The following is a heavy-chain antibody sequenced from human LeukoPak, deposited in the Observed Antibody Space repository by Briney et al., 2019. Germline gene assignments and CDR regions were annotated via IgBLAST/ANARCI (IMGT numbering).Heavy chain of an antibody. D-gene: IGHD3-10*01. J-gene: IGHJ4*02. CDR1: GFTFSTYG. Sequence: GGSLRLSCAASGFTFSTYGMHWVRQAPGKGLEWVAVIWYDGSIKYYGDSVKGRFTISRDNSKNTLYLQMNSLRPEDTAVYYCAKDSYYGSGSYFYFDYWGQGTLVTVSS. CDR3: AKDSYYGSGSYFYFDY. V-gene: IGHV3-30*02. CDR2: IWYDGSIK.